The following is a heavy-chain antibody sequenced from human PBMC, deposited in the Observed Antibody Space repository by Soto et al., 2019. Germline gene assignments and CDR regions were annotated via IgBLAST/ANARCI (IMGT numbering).Heavy chain of an antibody. CDR1: GYTFTRDQ. CDR3: GRVMRSLLSITALDT. Sequence: AASVKVSCKASGYTFTRDQIHWVRQAPGQGLEWMGMIDPSGGKTNYAQKFQGRVTMTRDTSTSTVYMALSSLRSEDMAIYFCGRVMRSLLSITALDTWGQGTLVTVSS. V-gene: IGHV1-46*01. J-gene: IGHJ5*02. CDR2: IDPSGGKT. D-gene: IGHD3-10*01.